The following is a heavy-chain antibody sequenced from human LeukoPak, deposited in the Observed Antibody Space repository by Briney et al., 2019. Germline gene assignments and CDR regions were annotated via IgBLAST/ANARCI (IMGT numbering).Heavy chain of an antibody. J-gene: IGHJ4*02. CDR3: ATLHYYYDSHGPFDY. V-gene: IGHV5-51*01. CDR2: IYPGDSDT. Sequence: GESLKISCKGSGYRFTNYWIGWVRQMPAKSLEWMGIIYPGDSDTRYSPSFQGQVTILVDKSINTAYLQWSSLMATDTAMYYCATLHYYYDSHGPFDYWGQGTLVTVSS. D-gene: IGHD3-22*01. CDR1: GYRFTNYW.